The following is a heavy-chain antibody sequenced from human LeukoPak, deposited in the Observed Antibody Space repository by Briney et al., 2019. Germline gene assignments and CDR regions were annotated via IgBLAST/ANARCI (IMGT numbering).Heavy chain of an antibody. CDR2: ISSSSSNI. V-gene: IGHV3-48*02. CDR1: GFTFSSYN. CDR3: ARSGDYGDYTGH. D-gene: IGHD4-17*01. J-gene: IGHJ4*02. Sequence: PGGSLRPSCAASGFTFSSYNMNWVRQAPGKGLEWVSYISSSSSNIQYADSVKGRFTISRDNAKNSLYLQMNSLRDEDTAVYYCARSGDYGDYTGHWGQGTLVTVSS.